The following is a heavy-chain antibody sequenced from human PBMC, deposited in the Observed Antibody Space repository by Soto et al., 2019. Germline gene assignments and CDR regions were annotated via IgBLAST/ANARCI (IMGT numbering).Heavy chain of an antibody. V-gene: IGHV6-1*01. Sequence: SQTLSLTCAISGDSVSSNSAAWNCIRQSPSRGLEWLGRTYYRTRWYFDYALSVTSRMTINPDTSKNQFSLQLNSVTPEDTAVYYCARDRRVVRLLEDYYYGMYVCGQVTTVTVSS. CDR2: TYYRTRWYF. CDR3: ARDRRVVRLLEDYYYGMYV. D-gene: IGHD3-22*01. J-gene: IGHJ6*02. CDR1: GDSVSSNSAA.